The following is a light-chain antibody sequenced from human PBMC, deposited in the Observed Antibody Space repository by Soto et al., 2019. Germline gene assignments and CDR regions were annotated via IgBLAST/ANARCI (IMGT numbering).Light chain of an antibody. CDR1: QSVSSY. CDR3: QQRSNWPRT. CDR2: DAS. J-gene: IGKJ1*01. Sequence: EIVLTQSPGTLSLSPGERATLSCRASQSVSSYLAWYQQRPGQAPRLLIYDASNRATGIPDRFSGSGSGTDFTLTISSLEPEDFAVYYCQQRSNWPRTFGQGTKVEIK. V-gene: IGKV3-11*01.